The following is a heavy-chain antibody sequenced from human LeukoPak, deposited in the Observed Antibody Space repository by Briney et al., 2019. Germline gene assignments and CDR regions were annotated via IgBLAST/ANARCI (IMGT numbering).Heavy chain of an antibody. CDR1: GYTFTSYA. CDR2: INAGNGNT. D-gene: IGHD6-19*01. V-gene: IGHV1-3*01. J-gene: IGHJ4*02. CDR3: ASGIAVAGTVSLYYFDY. Sequence: GASVKVSCKASGYTFTSYAMHWVRQAPGQRLEWMGWINAGNGNTKYSQKFQGRVTITRDTSASTAYMELSSLRSEDTAVYYCASGIAVAGTVSLYYFDYWGQGTLVTVSS.